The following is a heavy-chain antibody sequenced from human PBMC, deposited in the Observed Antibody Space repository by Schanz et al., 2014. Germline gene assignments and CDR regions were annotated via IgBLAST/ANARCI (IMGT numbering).Heavy chain of an antibody. D-gene: IGHD1-26*01. CDR1: GFTFNNFG. V-gene: IGHV3-23*04. CDR3: AKVGPDSGSLVAFDI. J-gene: IGHJ3*02. Sequence: EVQLVESGGGLVKPGGSLRLSCAASGFTFNNFGMNWVRQAPGKGLEWVSAITDSGGSTYYADSVKGRFTISRDNSKNTLYLQMNSLRAEDSAVYYWAKVGPDSGSLVAFDIWGQGTMVTVSS. CDR2: ITDSGGST.